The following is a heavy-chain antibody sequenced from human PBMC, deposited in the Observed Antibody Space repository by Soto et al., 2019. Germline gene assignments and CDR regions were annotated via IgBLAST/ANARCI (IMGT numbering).Heavy chain of an antibody. CDR2: ISAYNGNT. Sequence: ASVKISCKASGYTFTSYGISWVRQAPGQGLEWMGWISAYNGNTNYAQKLQGRVTMTTDTSTSTAYMELRSMRSDDTAVYYCARLPVPGTSGYSGGRYGMDVWGQETTVTVSS. V-gene: IGHV1-18*04. CDR1: GYTFTSYG. D-gene: IGHD6-19*01. CDR3: ARLPVPGTSGYSGGRYGMDV. J-gene: IGHJ6*01.